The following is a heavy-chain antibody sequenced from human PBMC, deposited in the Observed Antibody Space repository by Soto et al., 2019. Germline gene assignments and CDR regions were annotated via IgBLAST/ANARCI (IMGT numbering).Heavy chain of an antibody. J-gene: IGHJ4*02. V-gene: IGHV1-46*01. D-gene: IGHD6-19*01. CDR1: GYTFTSYY. CDR3: ARDGVAGTYQADY. CDR2: INPSGGST. Sequence: ASVQVSCKASGYTFTSYYMHWVRQAPGQGLEWMGIINPSGGSTSYAQKFQGRVTMTRDTSTSTVYMELSSLRSEDTAVYYCARDGVAGTYQADYSGQGSLVTVS.